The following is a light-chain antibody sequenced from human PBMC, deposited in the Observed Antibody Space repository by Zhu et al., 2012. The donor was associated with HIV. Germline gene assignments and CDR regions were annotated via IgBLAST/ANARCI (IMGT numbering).Light chain of an antibody. V-gene: IGKV1-5*03. Sequence: DIQMTQSPSTLSASVGDRVTITCRASQSISSWLAWYQQKPGEAPQLLIYKASSLQGGVPSRFSGSGSGTEFTPTISSLQPDDYATYYCQHYNTFPPWTFGQGTRVDI. CDR3: QHYNTFPPWT. CDR2: KAS. J-gene: IGKJ1*01. CDR1: QSISSW.